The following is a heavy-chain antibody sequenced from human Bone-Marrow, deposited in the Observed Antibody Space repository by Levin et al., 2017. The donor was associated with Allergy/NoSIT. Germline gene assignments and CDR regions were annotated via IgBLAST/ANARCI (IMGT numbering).Heavy chain of an antibody. D-gene: IGHD2-8*01. V-gene: IGHV3-23*01. J-gene: IGHJ4*02. Sequence: GESLKISCSASGFSFGIYAMSWVRQSPERGLEWVAGISGGGGSVHYLDSVYGRFTISRDNSRQTLYLQMKTLRAEDTAIYYCAKDPKETYADAILSPNYFDSWGQGALVIVSS. CDR3: AKDPKETYADAILSPNYFDS. CDR2: ISGGGGSV. CDR1: GFSFGIYA.